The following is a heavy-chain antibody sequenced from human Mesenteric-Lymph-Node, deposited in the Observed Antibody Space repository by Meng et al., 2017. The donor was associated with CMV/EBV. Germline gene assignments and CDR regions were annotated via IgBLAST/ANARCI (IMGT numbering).Heavy chain of an antibody. CDR1: GFTVSSYY. J-gene: IGHJ4*02. V-gene: IGHV3-66*02. CDR2: IYSGGST. Sequence: GESLKISCAASGFTVSSYYMSWVRQAPGKGLEWVSVIYSGGSTYYADSVKGRFTISRDNSKNTLYLQMNSLRAEDTAVYYCARAAARHYFDYWGQGTLVTVSS. CDR3: ARAAARHYFDY. D-gene: IGHD6-6*01.